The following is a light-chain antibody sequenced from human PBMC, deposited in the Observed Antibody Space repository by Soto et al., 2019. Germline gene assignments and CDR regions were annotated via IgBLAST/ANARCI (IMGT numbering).Light chain of an antibody. CDR1: YSNIGSNF. V-gene: IGLV1-51*01. Sequence: QSVLTQSSSVSAAAGQKVSISCSGSYSNIGSNFVSWYQHFPGSAPKLVIYDNSQRPSGIPDRFSGSKSGSSPTLGITGLQTGDEADYYCGTWDSSLSVVVFGGGTKLTVL. J-gene: IGLJ2*01. CDR2: DNS. CDR3: GTWDSSLSVVV.